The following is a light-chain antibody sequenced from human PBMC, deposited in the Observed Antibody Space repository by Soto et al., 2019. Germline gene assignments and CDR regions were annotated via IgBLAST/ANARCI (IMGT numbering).Light chain of an antibody. Sequence: DIQMTQSPSSLSASVGDRVTITCRASQSISSYLNWYQQKPGKAPKLLIYAASSLQSGVPLMFSRSRSGTDFTLNISSLQPEDFASYYCQQSYSTPWTFGQETKVEIK. CDR1: QSISSY. CDR3: QQSYSTPWT. CDR2: AAS. J-gene: IGKJ1*01. V-gene: IGKV1-39*01.